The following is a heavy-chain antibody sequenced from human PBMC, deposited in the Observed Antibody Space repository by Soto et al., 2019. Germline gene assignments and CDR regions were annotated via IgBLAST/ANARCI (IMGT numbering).Heavy chain of an antibody. J-gene: IGHJ4*02. D-gene: IGHD3-9*01. CDR3: ARVPRAKYDILTGYFDY. CDR2: IFYSGSP. Sequence: SETLSLTCTVSGGSISSYYWSWIRQPPGEGLEWTGYIFYSGSPNYNPSLKSRVTISVDTSKSQFSLKLSSVTAADTAVYYCARVPRAKYDILTGYFDYWGQGTLVTVSS. CDR1: GGSISSYY. V-gene: IGHV4-59*01.